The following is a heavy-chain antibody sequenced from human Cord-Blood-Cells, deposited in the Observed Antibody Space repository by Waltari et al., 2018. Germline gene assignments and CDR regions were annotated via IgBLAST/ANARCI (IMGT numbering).Heavy chain of an antibody. V-gene: IGHV3-23*01. D-gene: IGHD6-13*01. CDR1: GFTFSSYA. J-gene: IGHJ4*02. Sequence: EVQLLESGGGLVQPGGSLRLSCAASGFTFSSYAMSWVRQAPGKGLEWVSAISGSGGSTYYADSVKGRFTISRDNSKNTLYLQMNSLRAEDTAVYYCAKDALIIAAAGPYFGYWGQGTLVTVSS. CDR3: AKDALIIAAAGPYFGY. CDR2: ISGSGGST.